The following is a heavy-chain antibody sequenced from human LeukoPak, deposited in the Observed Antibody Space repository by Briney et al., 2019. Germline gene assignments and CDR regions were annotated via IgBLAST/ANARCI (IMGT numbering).Heavy chain of an antibody. D-gene: IGHD3-10*01. V-gene: IGHV4-4*07. CDR3: PGYYYGSGSYYMGNWFDP. J-gene: IGHJ5*02. CDR1: GGAISSYY. Sequence: PSETLSLTCTVSGGAISSYYWSWIPQPAGKGLEWRGRIYTRRSANYNPSLKSRVTMSVDTSKNQFSLKLSSVTAADTAVYYCPGYYYGSGSYYMGNWFDPWGQGTLVTVSS. CDR2: IYTRRSA.